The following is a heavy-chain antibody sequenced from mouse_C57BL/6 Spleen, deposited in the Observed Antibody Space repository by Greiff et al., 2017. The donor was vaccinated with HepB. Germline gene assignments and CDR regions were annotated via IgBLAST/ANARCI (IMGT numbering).Heavy chain of an antibody. CDR1: GHTFTSYW. D-gene: IGHD2-4*01. Sequence: QVQLQQPGAELVMPGASVKLSCKASGHTFTSYWMHWVKQRPGQGLEWIGEIDPSDSYTNYNQKFKGKSTLTVDKSSSTAYMQLSSLTSEDSAVYYCARSRNYDAEGAYAMDYWGQGTSVTVSS. CDR3: ARSRNYDAEGAYAMDY. V-gene: IGHV1-69*01. J-gene: IGHJ4*01. CDR2: IDPSDSYT.